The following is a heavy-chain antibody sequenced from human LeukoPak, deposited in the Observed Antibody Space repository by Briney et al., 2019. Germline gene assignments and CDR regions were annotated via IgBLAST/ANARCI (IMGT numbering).Heavy chain of an antibody. CDR1: GGSFSGYY. J-gene: IGHJ4*02. D-gene: IGHD2-2*01. Sequence: SETLSLTCAVYGGSFSGYYWSWIRQPPGKGLEWIGEINHSGSTNYNPSLKSRVTISVDTSKNQFSLKLSSVTAADTAVYYCARAHCSSTSCLEDYWGQGTLVTVSS. V-gene: IGHV4-34*01. CDR2: INHSGST. CDR3: ARAHCSSTSCLEDY.